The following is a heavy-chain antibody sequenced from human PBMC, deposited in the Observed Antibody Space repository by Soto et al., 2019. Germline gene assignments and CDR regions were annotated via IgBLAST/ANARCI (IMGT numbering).Heavy chain of an antibody. CDR1: GGTFSSYA. CDR3: ARSQGSSTSLEIYYYYYYGMDV. D-gene: IGHD2-2*01. J-gene: IGHJ6*02. CDR2: IIPISGTA. V-gene: IGHV1-69*01. Sequence: QVQLVQYGAEVKKPGSSVKVSCKASGGTFSSYAISWVRQAPGQGLEWMGGIIPISGTANYAQKFQGRVTITVDESTSTAYMELSSLRSEDTAVYYCARSQGSSTSLEIYYYYYYGMDVWGQGTTVTVSS.